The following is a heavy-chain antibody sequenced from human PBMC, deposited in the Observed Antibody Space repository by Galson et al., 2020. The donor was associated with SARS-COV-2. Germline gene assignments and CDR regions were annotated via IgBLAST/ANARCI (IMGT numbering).Heavy chain of an antibody. CDR2: IYPSDSNI. V-gene: IGHV5-51*01. J-gene: IGHJ6*02. CDR3: ARFEGGYGTYDYSRYHYYGMDV. D-gene: IGHD5-12*01. Sequence: GGSLRLSCKGSGYSFATNWIGWVRQMPGKGLEWMGIIYPSDSNIVYSTSFQGQVTISADKSINTAYLQWRSLKASDTAIYYCARFEGGYGTYDYSRYHYYGMDVWGLGTTVTVS. CDR1: GYSFATNW.